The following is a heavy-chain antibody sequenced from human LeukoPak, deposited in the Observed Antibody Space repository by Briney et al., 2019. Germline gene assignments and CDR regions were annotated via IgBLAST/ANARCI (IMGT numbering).Heavy chain of an antibody. CDR2: IYYSGST. D-gene: IGHD2-2*01. J-gene: IGHJ5*02. Sequence: SETLSLTCTVSGGSISSSRYYWGWIRQPPGKGLEWIGSIYYSGSTYYNPSLKSRVTISVDTSKNQFSLKLSSVTAADTAVYYCAHIGYCSSTSCYPWGQGTLVTVSS. CDR3: AHIGYCSSTSCYP. V-gene: IGHV4-39*01. CDR1: GGSISSSRYY.